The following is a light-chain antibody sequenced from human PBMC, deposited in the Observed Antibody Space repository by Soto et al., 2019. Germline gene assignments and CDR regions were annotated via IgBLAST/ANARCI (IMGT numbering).Light chain of an antibody. J-gene: IGLJ2*01. CDR2: EVS. V-gene: IGLV2-18*02. Sequence: QSALTQPPSVSGSPGQSVPISCTGTSSDVGRYNRVSWYQQPPGTAPKLMIYEVSNRPSGVPERFSGSKSGNTASLTISGLQAEDEADYYCSSYTSSSTFRVFGGGTKVTVL. CDR1: SSDVGRYNR. CDR3: SSYTSSSTFRV.